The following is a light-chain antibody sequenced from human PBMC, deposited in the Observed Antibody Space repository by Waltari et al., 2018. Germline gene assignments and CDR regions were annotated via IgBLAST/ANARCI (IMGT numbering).Light chain of an antibody. CDR3: SSYTNSRDVL. V-gene: IGLV2-14*03. J-gene: IGLJ2*01. CDR2: DVS. Sequence: QSALTQPASVSGSPGQSITISCTGTSSDVGGYNFVSWYQQHPGKAPKLMIYDVSNRPSGLSNRFSGSKSGNTASLTISGPQADDEADYYCSSYTNSRDVLFGGGTKLTVL. CDR1: SSDVGGYNF.